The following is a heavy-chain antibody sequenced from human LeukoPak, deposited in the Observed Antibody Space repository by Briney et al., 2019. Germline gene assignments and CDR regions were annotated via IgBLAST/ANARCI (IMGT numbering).Heavy chain of an antibody. CDR2: ISGSGDSA. J-gene: IGHJ4*02. CDR1: GFTFSSYA. Sequence: GGSLRLSCAASGFTFSSYAMSWVRQAPGKGLEWVSAISGSGDSAYYADSVKGRFTISRDNSKNTLYLQMNSLRAEDTAIHYCSYFYDSSGHYIYWGQGTLVTVAS. V-gene: IGHV3-23*01. D-gene: IGHD3-22*01. CDR3: SYFYDSSGHYIY.